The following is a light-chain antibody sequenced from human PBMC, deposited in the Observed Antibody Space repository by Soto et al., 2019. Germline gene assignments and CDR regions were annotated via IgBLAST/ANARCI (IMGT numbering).Light chain of an antibody. CDR2: DNY. J-gene: IGLJ1*01. V-gene: IGLV1-51*01. Sequence: QSVLTQPPSVSAAPGQKVTISCSGSSSNIGINHVSWYQQLPGTAPKLLIYDNYKRPSGIPDRLSGSKSGTSATLGITGLQTGDEGDYYCQSYDSTLSARYVFGTGTKAPS. CDR3: QSYDSTLSARYV. CDR1: SSNIGINH.